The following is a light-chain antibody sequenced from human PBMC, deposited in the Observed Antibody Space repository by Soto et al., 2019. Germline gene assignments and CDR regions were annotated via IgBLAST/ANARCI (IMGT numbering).Light chain of an antibody. CDR2: LNSDGSH. V-gene: IGLV4-69*01. Sequence: QLVLTQSPSASASLGASVKLTCTLSSGHSSYVIAWHQQQPEKGPRYLMKLNSDGSHTKGDGIPDRFSGSGSGAERYLTISSLQSEDEADYYCQTWGAGIWVFGGGTKVTVL. CDR1: SGHSSYV. CDR3: QTWGAGIWV. J-gene: IGLJ3*02.